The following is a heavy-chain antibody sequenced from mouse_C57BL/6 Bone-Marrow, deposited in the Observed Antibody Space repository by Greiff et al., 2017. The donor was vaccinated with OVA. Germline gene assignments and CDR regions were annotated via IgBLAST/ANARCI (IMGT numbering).Heavy chain of an antibody. CDR1: GFTFSDYY. D-gene: IGHD2-2*01. Sequence: EVKVEESGGGLVQPGGSLKLSCAASGFTFSDYYMYWVRQTPEKRLEWVAYISNGGGSTYYPDTVKGRFTISRDNAKNTLYLQMSRLKSEDTAMYYCARRWGYEDWGQGTLVTVSA. CDR3: ARRWGYED. CDR2: ISNGGGST. V-gene: IGHV5-12*01. J-gene: IGHJ3*01.